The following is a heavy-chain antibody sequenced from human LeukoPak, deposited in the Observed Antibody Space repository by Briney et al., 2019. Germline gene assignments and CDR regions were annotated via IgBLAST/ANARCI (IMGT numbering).Heavy chain of an antibody. Sequence: SETLSLTCAVYGGSFSGYDWSWIRQPPGKGLEWIGYIYTSGSTNYNPSLKSRVTISVDTSKNQFSLKLSSVTAADTAVYYCARRGSSWYGVFDYWGQGTLVTVSS. V-gene: IGHV4-4*09. CDR3: ARRGSSWYGVFDY. D-gene: IGHD6-13*01. CDR2: IYTSGST. J-gene: IGHJ4*02. CDR1: GGSFSGYD.